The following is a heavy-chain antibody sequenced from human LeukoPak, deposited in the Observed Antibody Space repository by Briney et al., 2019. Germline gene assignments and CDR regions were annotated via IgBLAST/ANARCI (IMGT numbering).Heavy chain of an antibody. J-gene: IGHJ4*02. V-gene: IGHV1-69*04. CDR3: GRDQASGAGSYQDY. D-gene: IGHD3-10*01. Sequence: ASVKVSCKASGGTFSSYAISWVRQAPGQGLEWMGRIIPILGIANYARKFQGRVTITADKSTSTAYMELSSLRSEDTAVYYCGRDQASGAGSYQDYWGQGTLVTVSS. CDR1: GGTFSSYA. CDR2: IIPILGIA.